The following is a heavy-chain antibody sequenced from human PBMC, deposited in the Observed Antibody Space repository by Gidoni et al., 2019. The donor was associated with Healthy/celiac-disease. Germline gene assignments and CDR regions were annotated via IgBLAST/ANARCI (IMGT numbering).Heavy chain of an antibody. J-gene: IGHJ6*02. D-gene: IGHD3-16*01. Sequence: EVQLLESGGGLVQPGGSLRLSCAASGFTFISYAMSWVRPAPGKGLDWVSAISGSGGSTYYADSVKGRFTISRDNSKNTLYLQMNSLRAEDTAVYYCANYVGEPGHVWGQGTTVTVSS. CDR3: ANYVGEPGHV. CDR1: GFTFISYA. CDR2: ISGSGGST. V-gene: IGHV3-23*01.